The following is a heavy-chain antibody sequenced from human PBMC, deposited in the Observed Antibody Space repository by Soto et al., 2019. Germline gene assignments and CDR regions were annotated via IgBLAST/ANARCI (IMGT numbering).Heavy chain of an antibody. CDR1: GFTFSSYA. V-gene: IGHV3-30-3*01. J-gene: IGHJ4*02. Sequence: GGSLRLSFAASGFTFSSYAMHWVRQAPGKGLEWVAVISYDGSNKYYADSVKGRFTISRDNSKNTLYLQMNSLRAEDTAVYYCARTYSYGHAVFDYWGQGTLVTVSS. D-gene: IGHD5-18*01. CDR3: ARTYSYGHAVFDY. CDR2: ISYDGSNK.